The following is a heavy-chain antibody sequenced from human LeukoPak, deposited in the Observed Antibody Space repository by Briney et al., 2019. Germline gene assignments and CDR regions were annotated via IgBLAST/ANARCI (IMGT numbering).Heavy chain of an antibody. CDR2: IWFDGSNK. Sequence: GGSLRLPCAASGFTFNNYGMYWVRQAPGKGLEWVAVIWFDGSNKYCADSVKGRFTISRDNSKNTLYLQMNSLRVEDTAVYYCARRLVGSIDYWGQGTLVTVSS. J-gene: IGHJ4*02. D-gene: IGHD6-19*01. CDR3: ARRLVGSIDY. CDR1: GFTFNNYG. V-gene: IGHV3-33*01.